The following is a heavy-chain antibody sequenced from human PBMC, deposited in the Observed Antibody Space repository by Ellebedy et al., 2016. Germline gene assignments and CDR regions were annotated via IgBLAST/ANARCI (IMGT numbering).Heavy chain of an antibody. CDR2: VDDSGSP. Sequence: SKTLSLTXSVSGGSMSSYYWNWIRQPPGKGLEWIGYVDDSGSPIYNASLGSRVTMSVDTSKNQFSLKLSSVTAADTAIYFCARSPHYDILSGLDSWGQGTLVTVSS. D-gene: IGHD3-9*01. CDR1: GGSMSSYY. V-gene: IGHV4-59*01. J-gene: IGHJ4*02. CDR3: ARSPHYDILSGLDS.